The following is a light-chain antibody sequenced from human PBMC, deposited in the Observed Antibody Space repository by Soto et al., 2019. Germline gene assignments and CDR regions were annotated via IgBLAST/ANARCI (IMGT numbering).Light chain of an antibody. CDR3: ISYTGSSTSYV. CDR1: SSDVGAYNH. CDR2: EVS. J-gene: IGLJ1*01. V-gene: IGLV2-14*01. Sequence: QSVLTQPASVSGSTGQSITISCTGTSSDVGAYNHVAWYQQHPGKAPKFMIYEVSNRPSGVSNRFSGSKSSNTASLTISGLQAEDEADYYCISYTGSSTSYVFGTGTKVTVL.